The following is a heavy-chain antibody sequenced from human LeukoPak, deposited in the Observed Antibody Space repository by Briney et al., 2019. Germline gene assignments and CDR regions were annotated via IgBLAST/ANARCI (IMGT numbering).Heavy chain of an antibody. Sequence: GASVKVSCKASGYTFTDYYIHWLRQAPGQRLEWMGWIYPNNGDTNYAQKFQGSVTMTRDTSISTAYMELSTLTSDDTAVYCCARDGVGTYDYRGQGTLVTVST. D-gene: IGHD1-26*01. CDR3: ARDGVGTYDY. CDR2: IYPNNGDT. J-gene: IGHJ4*02. CDR1: GYTFTDYY. V-gene: IGHV1-2*02.